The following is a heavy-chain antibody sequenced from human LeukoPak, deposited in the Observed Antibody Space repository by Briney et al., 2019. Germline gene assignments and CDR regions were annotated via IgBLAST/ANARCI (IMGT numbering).Heavy chain of an antibody. D-gene: IGHD2-21*01. CDR1: GFTFSSYS. CDR2: ISGSGGST. Sequence: PGGSLRLSCAASGFTFSSYSMNWVRQAPGKGLEWVSAISGSGGSTYYADSVKGRFTISRDNSRNTLYLQMNSLRAEDTAVYYCAKERTVESRIVVSVDCWGQGTLVTVSS. J-gene: IGHJ4*02. CDR3: AKERTVESRIVVSVDC. V-gene: IGHV3-23*01.